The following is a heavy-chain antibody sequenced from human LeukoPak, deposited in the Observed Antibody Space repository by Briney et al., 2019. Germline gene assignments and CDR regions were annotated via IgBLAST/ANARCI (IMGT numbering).Heavy chain of an antibody. CDR2: ISGSGDIT. V-gene: IGHV3-23*01. D-gene: IGHD6-13*01. Sequence: PGGSLRLSCAASGFSFSGYAMSWVRQAPGKGLEWVSAISGSGDITYYTNSVKGRFTMSRDNSKNTLYLQMNSLRAEDTAVYYCARGPSSSWSPFDYWGQGTLVTVSS. CDR3: ARGPSSSWSPFDY. J-gene: IGHJ4*02. CDR1: GFSFSGYA.